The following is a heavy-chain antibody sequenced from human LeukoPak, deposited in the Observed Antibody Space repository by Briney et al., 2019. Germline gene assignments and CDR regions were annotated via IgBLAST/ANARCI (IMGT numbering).Heavy chain of an antibody. J-gene: IGHJ6*03. CDR2: INPSGGST. D-gene: IGHD2-2*01. V-gene: IGHV1-46*01. Sequence: ASVKVSCKASGYTFTSCYMHWVRQAPGQGLEWMGIINPSGGSTSYAQKFQGRVTMTRDTSTSTAYMELSSLRSEDTAVYYCARVGSIGYCSSTSCYNYYYYMDVWGKGTTVTVSS. CDR1: GYTFTSCY. CDR3: ARVGSIGYCSSTSCYNYYYYMDV.